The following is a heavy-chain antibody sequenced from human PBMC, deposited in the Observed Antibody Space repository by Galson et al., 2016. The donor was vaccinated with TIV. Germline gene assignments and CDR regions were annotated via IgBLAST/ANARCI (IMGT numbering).Heavy chain of an antibody. CDR3: TRVPQTYSSSWYDFDY. Sequence: SLRLSCAASGFTFSSHTMNWVRQAPGTGLELVSSISGGNSYMYYADSVKGRFTISRDNAKNSLFLQMNSLRGEDTAVYYCTRVPQTYSSSWYDFDYWGQGALVTVSS. J-gene: IGHJ4*02. CDR1: GFTFSSHT. D-gene: IGHD6-13*01. CDR2: ISGGNSYM. V-gene: IGHV3-21*01.